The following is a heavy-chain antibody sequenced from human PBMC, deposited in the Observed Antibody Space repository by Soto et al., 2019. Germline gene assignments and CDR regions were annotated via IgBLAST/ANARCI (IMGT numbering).Heavy chain of an antibody. D-gene: IGHD3-3*01. CDR1: GGSISSSSYY. CDR2: IYYSGST. Sequence: ASETLSLTCTVSGGSISSSSYYWGWIRQPPGKGLEWIGSIYYSGSTYYNPSLKSRVTISVDTSKNQFSLKLSSVTAADTAVYYCARGITIFGVVIIPVFPLPYYFDYWGQGTLVTRLL. V-gene: IGHV4-39*01. J-gene: IGHJ4*02. CDR3: ARGITIFGVVIIPVFPLPYYFDY.